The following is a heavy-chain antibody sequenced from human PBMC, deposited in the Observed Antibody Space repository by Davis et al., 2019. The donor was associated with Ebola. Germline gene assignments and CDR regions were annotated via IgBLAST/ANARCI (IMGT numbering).Heavy chain of an antibody. CDR3: TTDNFGVVINYYMDV. CDR2: IKSKTDGGTT. V-gene: IGHV3-15*01. CDR1: GFTFSNAW. Sequence: PGGSLRLSCAASGFTFSNAWMSWVRQAPGKGLEWVGRIKSKTDGGTTDYAAPVKGRFTISRDDSKNTLYLQMNSLKTEDTAVYYCTTDNFGVVINYYMDVWGKGTTVTVSS. D-gene: IGHD3-3*01. J-gene: IGHJ6*03.